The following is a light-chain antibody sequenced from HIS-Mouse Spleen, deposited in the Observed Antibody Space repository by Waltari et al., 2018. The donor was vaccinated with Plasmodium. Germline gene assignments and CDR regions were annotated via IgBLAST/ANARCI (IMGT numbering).Light chain of an antibody. CDR2: EVS. V-gene: IGLV2-8*01. CDR3: SSYAGSNNVV. CDR1: SSAVGGYNY. J-gene: IGLJ2*01. Sequence: QSALTQPPSASGSPGPSVTISCPGPSSAVGGYNYVAWYQQHPGKAPKLMIYEVSKRPSGVPDRFSGSKSGNTASLTVSGLQAEDEADYYCSSYAGSNNVVFGGGTKLTVL.